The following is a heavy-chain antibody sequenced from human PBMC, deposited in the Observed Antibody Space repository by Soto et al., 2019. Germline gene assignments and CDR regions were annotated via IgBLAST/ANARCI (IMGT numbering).Heavy chain of an antibody. CDR3: ARGSYDSYAGFFGMDV. CDR1: GGSFMSQA. Sequence: SVKVSCKTSGGSFMSQAISWVRQAPGQGPEWMGGIIPFSGTVTYTQRFQGRLTLTADEPTKTAYMELSSLRSEDTAVYYCARGSYDSYAGFFGMDVWGPGTKVTVSS. D-gene: IGHD3-10*01. J-gene: IGHJ6*02. V-gene: IGHV1-69*13. CDR2: IIPFSGTV.